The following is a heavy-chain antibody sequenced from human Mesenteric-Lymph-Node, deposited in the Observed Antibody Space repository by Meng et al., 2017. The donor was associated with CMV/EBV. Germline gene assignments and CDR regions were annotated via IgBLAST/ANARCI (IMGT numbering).Heavy chain of an antibody. CDR1: GFSFRDYG. Sequence: GGSLRLSCAASGFSFRDYGMNWVRQAPGKGPEWLAYIQYDGSNKYYIDSVKGRFTISRDNSKNTLSLQMNNLRPEDTAVYYCARDNLPYYFDYWGQGTLVTVSS. CDR2: IQYDGSNK. J-gene: IGHJ4*02. D-gene: IGHD1-14*01. V-gene: IGHV3-30*02. CDR3: ARDNLPYYFDY.